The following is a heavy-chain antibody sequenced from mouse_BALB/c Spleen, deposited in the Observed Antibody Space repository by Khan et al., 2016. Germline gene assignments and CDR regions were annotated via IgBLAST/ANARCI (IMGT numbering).Heavy chain of an antibody. CDR1: GFTFSSFG. CDR2: ISSGSSNI. D-gene: IGHD2-12*01. Sequence: EVELVESGGGLVQPGGSRKLSCAASGFTFSSFGMNWVRQAPEKGLEWVAYISSGSSNIYYADTVKGRFTISRDNPENTLFLQITSLRSEDTAMYYCARYDVDNYAMDYWGQGTSVTVSS. CDR3: ARYDVDNYAMDY. V-gene: IGHV5-17*02. J-gene: IGHJ4*01.